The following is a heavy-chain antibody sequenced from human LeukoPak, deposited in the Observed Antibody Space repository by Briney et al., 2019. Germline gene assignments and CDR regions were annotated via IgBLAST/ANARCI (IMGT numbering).Heavy chain of an antibody. Sequence: GGSLRLSCAASGFTFSSIAMSWVRQAPAKGLEWVSTISGSGGGTYYADSVKGRFTISRDDSKNTLYLQMNSLRADDTAVYYCAKDLGRYRNNFFDYWGQGNLVTVSS. D-gene: IGHD1-26*01. CDR3: AKDLGRYRNNFFDY. CDR1: GFTFSSIA. CDR2: ISGSGGGT. V-gene: IGHV3-23*01. J-gene: IGHJ4*02.